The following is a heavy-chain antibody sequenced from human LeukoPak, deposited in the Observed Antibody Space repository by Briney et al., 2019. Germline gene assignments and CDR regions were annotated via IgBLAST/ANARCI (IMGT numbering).Heavy chain of an antibody. J-gene: IGHJ4*02. V-gene: IGHV4-34*01. Sequence: SETLSLTCAVYGGSFSGYYWSWIRQPPGKGLEWIGEINHSGSTNYNPSLKSRVTISVDTSKNQFSLKLSSVTAADTAVYYCARVAGEYYYDSSGYPYIYFDYWGQGTLVTVSS. CDR3: ARVAGEYYYDSSGYPYIYFDY. D-gene: IGHD3-22*01. CDR2: INHSGST. CDR1: GGSFSGYY.